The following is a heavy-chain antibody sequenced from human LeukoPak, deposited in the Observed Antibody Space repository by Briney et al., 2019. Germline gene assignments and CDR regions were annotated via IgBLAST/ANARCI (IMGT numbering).Heavy chain of an antibody. J-gene: IGHJ4*02. CDR3: ARAKYYYDSSGYYYYFDY. D-gene: IGHD3-22*01. CDR1: GFTFSSDD. Sequence: PGGSLRLSCAASGFTFSSDDMHWVRQATGKGLEWVSAIGTAGDTYYPGSVKGRFTISRENAKNSLYLQMNSLRAGDTAVYYCARAKYYYDSSGYYYYFDYWGQGTLVTVSS. V-gene: IGHV3-13*01. CDR2: IGTAGDT.